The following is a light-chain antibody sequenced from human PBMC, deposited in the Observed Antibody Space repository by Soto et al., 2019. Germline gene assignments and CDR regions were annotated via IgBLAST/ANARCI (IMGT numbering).Light chain of an antibody. V-gene: IGLV2-18*02. Sequence: QSVLTQPPSVSGSHGQSVTIPCTGTISDVGSYNRVSWYHQAPGTAPRLMIYEVSNRPSGVPDRFSGSKSGNTASLTISGLQAEDEADYYCASYTTHTARFVFGTGTKVTVL. CDR2: EVS. CDR1: ISDVGSYNR. J-gene: IGLJ1*01. CDR3: ASYTTHTARFV.